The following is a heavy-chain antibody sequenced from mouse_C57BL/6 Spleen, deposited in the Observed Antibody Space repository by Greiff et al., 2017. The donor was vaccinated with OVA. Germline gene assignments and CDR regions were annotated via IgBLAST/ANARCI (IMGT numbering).Heavy chain of an antibody. D-gene: IGHD4-1*01. CDR2: ISYDGSN. V-gene: IGHV3-6*01. CDR3: ATLGRDY. Sequence: ESGPGLVKPSQSLSLTCSVPGYSITSGYYWNWIRQFPGNKLEWMGYISYDGSNNYNPSLKNRISITRDTSKNQFFLKLNSVTTEDTATYYCATLGRDYWGQGTTLTVSS. J-gene: IGHJ2*01. CDR1: GYSITSGYY.